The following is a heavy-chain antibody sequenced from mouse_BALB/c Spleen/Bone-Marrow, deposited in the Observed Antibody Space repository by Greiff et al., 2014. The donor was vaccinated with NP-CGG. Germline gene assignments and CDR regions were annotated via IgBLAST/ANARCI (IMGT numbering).Heavy chain of an antibody. CDR1: GYAFTNYL. J-gene: IGHJ4*01. V-gene: IGHV1-54*01. D-gene: IGHD2-4*01. Sequence: VQLQQSGAELVRPGTSVKVSCKGSGYAFTNYLIEWVKQRPGQGLEWIGVINSGSGGTKYNEKFKGKATLTADKSSSTAYMQLSSLTSEDSAVYFCARAITDAMDYWGQGTSVTVSS. CDR2: INSGSGGT. CDR3: ARAITDAMDY.